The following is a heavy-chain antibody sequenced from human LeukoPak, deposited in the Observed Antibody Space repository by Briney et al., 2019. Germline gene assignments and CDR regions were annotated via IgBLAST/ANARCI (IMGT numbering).Heavy chain of an antibody. CDR3: ARGGPLARTTDY. D-gene: IGHD1-1*01. CDR2: INTDGSST. J-gene: IGHJ4*02. V-gene: IGHV3-74*01. Sequence: GGSLRLSCAASGFTFTSYWMHWVRQAPGKGLVWVSHINTDGSSTTYADSVKGRFTISRDNAKKTLYLQMNSLRAEDTAVYYCARGGPLARTTDYWGQGALVTVSS. CDR1: GFTFTSYW.